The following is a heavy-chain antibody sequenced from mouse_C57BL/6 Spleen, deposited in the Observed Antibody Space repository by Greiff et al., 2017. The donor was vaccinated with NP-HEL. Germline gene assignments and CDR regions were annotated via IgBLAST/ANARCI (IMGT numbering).Heavy chain of an antibody. J-gene: IGHJ3*01. CDR3: ARYDYSNYWFAY. Sequence: QVQLQQPGAELVKPGASVKLSCKASGYTFTSYWMHWVKQRPGQGLEWIGMIHPNSGSTNYNEKFKSKATLTVDKSSSTAYMQLSSLTSEDSAVYYCARYDYSNYWFAYWGQGTLVTVSA. D-gene: IGHD2-5*01. V-gene: IGHV1-64*01. CDR2: IHPNSGST. CDR1: GYTFTSYW.